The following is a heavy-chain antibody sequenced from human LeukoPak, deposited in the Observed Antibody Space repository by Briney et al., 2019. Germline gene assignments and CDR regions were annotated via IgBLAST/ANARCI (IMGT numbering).Heavy chain of an antibody. Sequence: ASVKLSCKASGYTFTSYYMHWVRQAPGQGLEWVGIINPSGGSTTYVQKFQGRVTMTRDTSTSTVYMELSSLRSEDTAVYYCAKAGYDFWTGYSAFDIWGQGTMVTVSS. V-gene: IGHV1-46*01. D-gene: IGHD3-3*01. CDR3: AKAGYDFWTGYSAFDI. J-gene: IGHJ3*02. CDR2: INPSGGST. CDR1: GYTFTSYY.